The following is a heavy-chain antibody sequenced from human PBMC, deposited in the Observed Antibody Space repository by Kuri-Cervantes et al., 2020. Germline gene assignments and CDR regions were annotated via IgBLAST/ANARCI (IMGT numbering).Heavy chain of an antibody. D-gene: IGHD6-19*01. CDR3: ASTIAVLGTYYFDN. V-gene: IGHV4-59*01. CDR1: GASITTYY. CDR2: IYYSGST. Sequence: GSLRLSCSVSGASITTYYWSWIRQSAGKGLEWIANIYYSGSTNHNPSLKSRVTISVDTSKNQFSLRLSSVTAADTAVYYCASTIAVLGTYYFDNWGQGTLVTVSS. J-gene: IGHJ4*02.